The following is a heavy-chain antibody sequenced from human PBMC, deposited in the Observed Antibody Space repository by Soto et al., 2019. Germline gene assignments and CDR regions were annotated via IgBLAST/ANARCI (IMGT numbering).Heavy chain of an antibody. CDR1: GGSISSYY. J-gene: IGHJ4*02. CDR3: ARVVNYDFWSGYFDY. CDR2: IYYSGST. V-gene: IGHV4-59*01. D-gene: IGHD3-3*01. Sequence: PSETLSLTCTVSGGSISSYYWSWIRQPPGKGLEWIGYIYYSGSTNYNPSLKSRVTISVDTSKNQFSLKLSSVTAADTAVYYCARVVNYDFWSGYFDYWGQGTLVTVSS.